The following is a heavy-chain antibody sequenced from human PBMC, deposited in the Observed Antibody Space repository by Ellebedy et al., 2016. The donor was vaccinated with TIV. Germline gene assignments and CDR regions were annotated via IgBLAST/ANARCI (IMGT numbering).Heavy chain of an antibody. J-gene: IGHJ4*02. Sequence: GESLKISCKPSGYSFTSYWITWVRQRPGKGLEWMGRIDPSDSYTNYGPSFRGQVTISADKSISTAYLQWSSLRASDTAMYYCAKYSGSYFDYWGQGTLVTVSS. D-gene: IGHD1-26*01. CDR2: IDPSDSYT. CDR3: AKYSGSYFDY. CDR1: GYSFTSYW. V-gene: IGHV5-10-1*04.